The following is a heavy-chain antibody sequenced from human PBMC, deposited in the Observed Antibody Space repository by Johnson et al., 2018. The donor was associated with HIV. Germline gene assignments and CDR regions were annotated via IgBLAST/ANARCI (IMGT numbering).Heavy chain of an antibody. CDR3: VREGTVSYGGAFDI. CDR2: LNWNGGST. D-gene: IGHD4-17*01. CDR1: GFTFEDYG. J-gene: IGHJ3*02. Sequence: VQLVESGGRVVRPGGSLRLSCAASGFTFEDYGMSWVREAPGKGLEWVSGLNWNGGSTGYVVSVKGRFTISRDNAKHSLYLQMNSLRAEDTAVYYCVREGTVSYGGAFDIWGQGTMVTVSS. V-gene: IGHV3-20*04.